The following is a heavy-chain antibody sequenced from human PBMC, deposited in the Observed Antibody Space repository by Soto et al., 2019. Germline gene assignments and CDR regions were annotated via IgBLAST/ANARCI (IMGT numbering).Heavy chain of an antibody. CDR1: GGSFSGYY. CDR2: INHSGST. V-gene: IGHV4-34*01. CDR3: ARESGYSYGYLYYYYGMDV. D-gene: IGHD5-18*01. J-gene: IGHJ6*02. Sequence: SETLSLTGAVYGGSFSGYYCSWIRQPPWKGLEWIGEINHSGSTNYNPSLKSRVTMSVDTSKNQFSLKLSSVTAADTAVYYCARESGYSYGYLYYYYGMDVWGQRITVTVSS.